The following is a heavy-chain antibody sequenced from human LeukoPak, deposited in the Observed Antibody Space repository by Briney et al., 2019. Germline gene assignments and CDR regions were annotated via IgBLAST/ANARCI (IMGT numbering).Heavy chain of an antibody. CDR2: IYSGGST. V-gene: IGHV3-66*02. Sequence: GGSLRLSCVASGFTVSSNYMSWVRQAPGKGLEWVSVIYSGGSTYYSDSVKGRFTISRDNSKNTMYLQMNSLGAEDTAVYYCARAPDRDVLLVDYWGQGTLLTVSS. CDR3: ARAPDRDVLLVDY. D-gene: IGHD3-10*01. J-gene: IGHJ4*02. CDR1: GFTVSSNY.